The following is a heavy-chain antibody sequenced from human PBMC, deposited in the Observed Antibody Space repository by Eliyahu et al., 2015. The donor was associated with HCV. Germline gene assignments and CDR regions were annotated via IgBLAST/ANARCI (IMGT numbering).Heavy chain of an antibody. Sequence: QVQLQESDPGLVKPSETLSLTCTVSGGSISSYYWSWIRQPAGKGLEWVWGIHNRGGPHHNPSLKSRVTMSVDTSKNQFSLKLSSVTAADTAVYYCARDGYEAAMIKGNWFDPWGQGTLVTVSS. J-gene: IGHJ5*02. CDR3: ARDGYEAAMIKGNWFDP. D-gene: IGHD2-2*01. CDR2: IHNRGGP. V-gene: IGHV4-4*07. CDR1: GGSISSYY.